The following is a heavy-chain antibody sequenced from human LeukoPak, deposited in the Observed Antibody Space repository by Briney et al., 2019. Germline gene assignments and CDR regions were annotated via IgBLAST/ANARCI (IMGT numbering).Heavy chain of an antibody. CDR3: AKDIRSGCYLCAFDI. CDR2: INPNSGDT. Sequence: ASVKVSCKTSGYTFSDYYIHWIRQAPGQGLEWVGWINPNSGDTDYAQKFQGRVTVTRDTSISTAYMELGRLRSDDTAVYYCAKDIRSGCYLCAFDIWGQGTRVTVSS. CDR1: GYTFSDYY. J-gene: IGHJ3*02. V-gene: IGHV1-2*02. D-gene: IGHD6-19*01.